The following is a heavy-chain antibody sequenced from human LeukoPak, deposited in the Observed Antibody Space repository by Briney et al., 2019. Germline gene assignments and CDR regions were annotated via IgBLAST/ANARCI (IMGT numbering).Heavy chain of an antibody. CDR1: GGSISSYY. J-gene: IGHJ6*02. D-gene: IGHD2-15*01. Sequence: SETLSFTCTVPGGSISSYYWSWIRQPPGKGLEWIGYIYYSGSTNYNPSLKSRVTISVDTSKNQFSLKLSSVTAADTAVYYCARAGYCSGGSCYLRYYYYYGMDVWGQGTTVTVSS. V-gene: IGHV4-59*01. CDR3: ARAGYCSGGSCYLRYYYYYGMDV. CDR2: IYYSGST.